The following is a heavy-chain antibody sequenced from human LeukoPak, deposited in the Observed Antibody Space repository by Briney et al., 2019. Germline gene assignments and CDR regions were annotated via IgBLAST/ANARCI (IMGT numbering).Heavy chain of an antibody. CDR3: ARAATGRSYPDY. CDR1: GYSIGSGYY. D-gene: IGHD1-14*01. V-gene: IGHV4-38-2*01. J-gene: IGHJ4*02. Sequence: KPSETLSLTCAVSGYSIGSGYYWAWIRQPPGRGLEWIGSIYHSGSTYYNPSLKSRVTISVDTSKNQFSLKLSSVTAADTAVYYCARAATGRSYPDYWGQGTLVTVSS. CDR2: IYHSGST.